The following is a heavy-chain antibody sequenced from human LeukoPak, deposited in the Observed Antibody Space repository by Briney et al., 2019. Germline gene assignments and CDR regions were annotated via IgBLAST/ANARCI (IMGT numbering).Heavy chain of an antibody. CDR1: GYSFTSYW. J-gene: IGHJ4*02. Sequence: ESLRISCKGSGYSFTSYWISWVRQMPGKGLEWMGRIDPSDSYTNYSPSSQGHVTISADKSISTTYLQWSSLKASDTAMYYCARRPPYSGYDQTYYFDYWGQGTLVTVSS. CDR2: IDPSDSYT. CDR3: ARRPPYSGYDQTYYFDY. D-gene: IGHD5-12*01. V-gene: IGHV5-10-1*01.